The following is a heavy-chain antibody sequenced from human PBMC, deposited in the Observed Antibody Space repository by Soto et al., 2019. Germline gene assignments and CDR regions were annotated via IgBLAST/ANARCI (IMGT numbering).Heavy chain of an antibody. CDR3: ACGPAL. CDR1: GGSISSGGYS. J-gene: IGHJ4*02. Sequence: QLQLQESGSGLVKPSQTLSLTCAVSGGSISSGGYSCSWIRQPPGKGLEWIGYIYHGGSTYYNPSLTSRVYISVDRPKHQFSLELCSVSDADMAVYSYACGPALWGQGTLVTVSS. V-gene: IGHV4-30-2*01. CDR2: IYHGGST.